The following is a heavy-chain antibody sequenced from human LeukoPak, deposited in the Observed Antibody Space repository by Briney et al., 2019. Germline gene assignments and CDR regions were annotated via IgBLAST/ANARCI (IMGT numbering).Heavy chain of an antibody. CDR2: INHSGST. J-gene: IGHJ5*02. V-gene: IGHV4-34*01. CDR3: ARGRLWFGELSGWFDP. Sequence: TSETLSLTCAVYGGSFIGYYWSWIRQPPGKGLEWIGEINHSGSTNYNPSLKSRVTISVDTSKNQFSLKLSSVTAADTAVYYCARGRLWFGELSGWFDPWGQGTLVTVSS. CDR1: GGSFIGYY. D-gene: IGHD3-10*01.